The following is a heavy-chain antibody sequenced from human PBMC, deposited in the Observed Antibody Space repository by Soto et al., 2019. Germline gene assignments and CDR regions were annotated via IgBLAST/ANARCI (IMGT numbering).Heavy chain of an antibody. CDR2: MNPNSGNT. Sequence: QVQLVQSGAEVKKPGASVKVSCKASGYTFTSYDINWVRQATGQGLEWMGWMNPNSGNTGYAQKFQGRVTMTRNTSISTAYMELSSLRSEDTAVYYCARRGYSSSWYYYYHYGMDVWGQGTTVTVSS. CDR3: ARRGYSSSWYYYYHYGMDV. CDR1: GYTFTSYD. J-gene: IGHJ6*02. V-gene: IGHV1-8*01. D-gene: IGHD6-13*01.